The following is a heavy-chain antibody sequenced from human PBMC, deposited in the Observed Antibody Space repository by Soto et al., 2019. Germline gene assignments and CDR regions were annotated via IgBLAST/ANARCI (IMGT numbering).Heavy chain of an antibody. CDR2: IYYSGST. CDR1: GGSISSGGYY. CDR3: ARGNWPYILAGGYCDY. J-gene: IGHJ4*02. D-gene: IGHD3-9*01. Sequence: QVQLQESGPGLVKPSQTLSLTCTVSGGSISSGGYYWSWIRQHPEKGLEWIGYIYYSGSTYYTPSRNSRVTISLDASKNQFALKLSDVTAAETAVYYCARGNWPYILAGGYCDYWGQGTLVTVSS. V-gene: IGHV4-31*03.